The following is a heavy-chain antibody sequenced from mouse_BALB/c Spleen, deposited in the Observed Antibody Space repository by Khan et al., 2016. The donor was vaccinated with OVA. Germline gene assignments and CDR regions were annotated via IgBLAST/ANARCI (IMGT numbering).Heavy chain of an antibody. CDR1: GYTFTSYT. J-gene: IGHJ2*01. V-gene: IGHV1-4*01. D-gene: IGHD3-1*01. CDR3: ARKSTRASY. CDR2: INPSSGYT. Sequence: QVRLQQSGAELVKPGASVKMSCKASGYTFTSYTMHWVKQRPGQGLEWIGYINPSSGYTKYNQKFKDQATLTADKSSSTAYMQLSSLTSEDSAVYYCARKSTRASYWGQGTTLTVSS.